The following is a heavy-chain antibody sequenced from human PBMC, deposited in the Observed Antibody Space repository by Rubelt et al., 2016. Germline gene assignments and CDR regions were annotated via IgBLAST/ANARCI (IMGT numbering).Heavy chain of an antibody. CDR1: GFTFSSYS. D-gene: IGHD1-26*01. V-gene: IGHV3-48*01. Sequence: EVQLVESGGGLVQPGGSLRLSCAASGFTFSSYSMNWVRQAPGKGLEWVSYISSTGNTIYYGDFVKGRFTISVEKAKNTLYLQRNSPRAEDTAVYYGATGPGIVGATRKADFDYWGQGTLITVSS. CDR2: ISSTGNTI. J-gene: IGHJ4*02. CDR3: ATGPGIVGATRKADFDY.